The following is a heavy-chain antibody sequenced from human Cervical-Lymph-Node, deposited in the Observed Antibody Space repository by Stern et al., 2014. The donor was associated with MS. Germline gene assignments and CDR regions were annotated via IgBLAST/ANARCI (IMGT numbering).Heavy chain of an antibody. V-gene: IGHV3-33*01. CDR2: IWYDGSNK. CDR3: ARDPLYYFHNSGYSPFKFDY. D-gene: IGHD3-22*01. Sequence: VQLEESGGGVVQPGKSLRLSCAASGFTFSGYGMHWVRQAEGKGLEWVALIWYDGSNKFYADSVRGRFTISRDNSKNTLYLQMNSLGAEDTAVYYCARDPLYYFHNSGYSPFKFDYWGQGARVTVSS. J-gene: IGHJ4*02. CDR1: GFTFSGYG.